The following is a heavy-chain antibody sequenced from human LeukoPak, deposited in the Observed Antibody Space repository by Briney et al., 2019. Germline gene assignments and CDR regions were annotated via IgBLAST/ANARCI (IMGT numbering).Heavy chain of an antibody. V-gene: IGHV4-34*01. CDR3: ASTRTYYYDSSGYYSG. Sequence: PSETLSLTCAVYGGSFSGYYWSWIRQPPGKGLEWIGEINHSGGTNYNPSLKSRVTISVDTSKNQFSLKLSSVTAADTAVYYCASTRTYYYDSSGYYSGWGQGTLVTVSS. J-gene: IGHJ4*02. CDR2: INHSGGT. CDR1: GGSFSGYY. D-gene: IGHD3-22*01.